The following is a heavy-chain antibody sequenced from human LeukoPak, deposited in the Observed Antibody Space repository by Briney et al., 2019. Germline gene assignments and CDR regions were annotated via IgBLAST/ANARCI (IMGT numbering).Heavy chain of an antibody. CDR3: ARDSGITKDAFDI. CDR2: IYTSGST. CDR1: GGSISSGSYF. J-gene: IGHJ3*02. V-gene: IGHV4-61*02. Sequence: SETLSLTCAVSGGSISSGSYFWTWIRQPAGKGLEWIGRIYTSGSTNYSPSFKSRVTIPLDTSKSQFSLRLSSVTAADTAVYYCARDSGITKDAFDIWGQGTMVTVSS. D-gene: IGHD3-10*01.